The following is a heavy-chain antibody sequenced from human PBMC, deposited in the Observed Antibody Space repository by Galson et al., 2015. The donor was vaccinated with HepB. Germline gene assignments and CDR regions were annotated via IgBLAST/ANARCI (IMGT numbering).Heavy chain of an antibody. V-gene: IGHV3-30*18. D-gene: IGHD3-22*01. J-gene: IGHJ3*02. CDR2: ISYDGSNK. CDR3: AKDSEGYYDSSGYFGSASDI. CDR1: GFTFSNYV. Sequence: SLRLSCAASGFTFSNYVMHWVRQAPGKGLEWVAVISYDGSNKYYGGSVKGRFTISRDNSKNTLYLQMNSLRAEDTAVYYCAKDSEGYYDSSGYFGSASDIWGPGTMVTVSS.